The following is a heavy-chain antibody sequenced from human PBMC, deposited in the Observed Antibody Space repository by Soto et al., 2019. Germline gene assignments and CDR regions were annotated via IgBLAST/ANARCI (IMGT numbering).Heavy chain of an antibody. CDR1: EGTIIGAGYY. Sequence: SLTKRLPWTVAEGTIIGAGYYRNWISKHPGKGLEWIGHISYSGTTFYNPSLKSRVSISVDTSKSQFSLSLRSVTAADTALYFCSSEDSCSMVRLNYFERWLLGTFVTVSP. D-gene: IGHD5-18*01. CDR3: SSEDSCSMVRLNYFER. V-gene: IGHV4-31*02. J-gene: IGHJ4*02. CDR2: ISYSGTT.